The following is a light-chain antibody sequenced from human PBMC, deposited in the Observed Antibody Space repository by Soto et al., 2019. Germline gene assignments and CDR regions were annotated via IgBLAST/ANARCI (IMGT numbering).Light chain of an antibody. CDR2: GAS. CDR1: QSVGASY. J-gene: IGKJ2*01. Sequence: EIVLTQSPGTLALSPGDRATLSCRASQSVGASYLAWYQQKLGQAPRLLIFGASNRATGVAARVIGSGSWADFTSPIARLEPVNFPVYYYEEYCCPPYTFGRGTKLEIK. CDR3: EEYCCPPYT. V-gene: IGKV3-20*01.